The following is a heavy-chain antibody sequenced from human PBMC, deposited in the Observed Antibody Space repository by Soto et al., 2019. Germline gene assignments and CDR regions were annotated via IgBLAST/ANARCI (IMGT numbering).Heavy chain of an antibody. Sequence: GGSLRLPCAASGFRFSDHYMTWIRQAPGKGLEWVSKISGGGTTMYYAGSVKGRFTVSRDNAKNSLYLQMNSLRAEDTAVYYCAGDPYYYGSAFWGQGALV. CDR3: AGDPYYYGSAF. J-gene: IGHJ4*02. CDR1: GFRFSDHY. CDR2: ISGGGTTM. D-gene: IGHD3-10*01. V-gene: IGHV3-11*01.